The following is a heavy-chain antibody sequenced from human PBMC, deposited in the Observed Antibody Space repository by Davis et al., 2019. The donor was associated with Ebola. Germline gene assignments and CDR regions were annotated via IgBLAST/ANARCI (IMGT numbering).Heavy chain of an antibody. D-gene: IGHD4-11*01. V-gene: IGHV4-4*02. CDR3: ARVRYSNHDY. CDR1: GGSISSSNW. CDR2: IYHSGST. Sequence: SETLSLTCAVSGGSISSSNWWSWVRQPPGKGLEWIGEIYHSGSTNYNPSLKIRVTISVDTSKNQFSLKLSSVTAADTAVYYCARVRYSNHDYWGQGTLVTVSS. J-gene: IGHJ4*02.